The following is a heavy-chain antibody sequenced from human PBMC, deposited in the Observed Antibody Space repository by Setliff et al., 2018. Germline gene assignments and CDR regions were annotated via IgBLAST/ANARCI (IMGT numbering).Heavy chain of an antibody. Sequence: PGGSLSLSCAASGFTFTSYSMNWVRQAPGKGLELFSYISSSSSTIYYADSVKGRFTIARDNAKNSLYLQMNSLRAEDTAVYYCARDYTYYDFWSGPSSDAFDIWGQGTMVTVSS. D-gene: IGHD3-3*01. J-gene: IGHJ3*02. CDR1: GFTFTSYS. CDR3: ARDYTYYDFWSGPSSDAFDI. V-gene: IGHV3-48*01. CDR2: ISSSSSTI.